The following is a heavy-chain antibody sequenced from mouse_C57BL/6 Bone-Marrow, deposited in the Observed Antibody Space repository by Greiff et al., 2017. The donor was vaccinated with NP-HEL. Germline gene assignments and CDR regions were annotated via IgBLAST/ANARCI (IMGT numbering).Heavy chain of an antibody. J-gene: IGHJ2*01. D-gene: IGHD2-2*01. CDR2: ISSGSSTI. CDR1: GFTFSDYG. V-gene: IGHV5-17*01. CDR3: ARRVWLRREYYFDY. Sequence: VQLKESGGGLVKPGGSLKLSCAASGFTFSDYGMHWVRQAPEKGLEWVAYISSGSSTIYYADTVKGRFTISRDNAKNTLFLQMTSLRSEDTAMYYCARRVWLRREYYFDYWGQGTTLTVSS.